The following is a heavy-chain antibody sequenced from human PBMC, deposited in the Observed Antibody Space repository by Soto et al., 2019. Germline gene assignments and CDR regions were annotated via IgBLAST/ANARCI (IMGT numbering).Heavy chain of an antibody. CDR1: VFALTAGGVA. CDR2: IYCNDDK. Sequence: SGATLFNPTRALTLTCSFSVFALTAGGVALVWIRQPPGKALDWLALIYCNDDKRYSPSLKNRLTVTKDTSKDQVVLTLTNMDHVETATYYCANNLRYLDDMDVWGQGTTVTVPS. D-gene: IGHD3-9*01. V-gene: IGHV2-5*01. J-gene: IGHJ6*02. CDR3: ANNLRYLDDMDV.